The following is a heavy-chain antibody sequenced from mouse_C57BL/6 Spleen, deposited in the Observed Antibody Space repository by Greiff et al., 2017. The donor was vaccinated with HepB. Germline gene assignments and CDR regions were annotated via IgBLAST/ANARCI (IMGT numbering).Heavy chain of an antibody. CDR3: AREGDYDRGYYYAMDY. CDR2: IHPNSGST. Sequence: QVHVKQPGAELVKPGASVKLSCKASGYTFTSYWMHWVKQRPGQGLEWIGMIHPNSGSTNYNEKFKSKATLTVDKSSSTAYMQLSSLTSEDSAVYYWAREGDYDRGYYYAMDYWGQGTSVTVSS. CDR1: GYTFTSYW. J-gene: IGHJ4*01. D-gene: IGHD2-4*01. V-gene: IGHV1-64*01.